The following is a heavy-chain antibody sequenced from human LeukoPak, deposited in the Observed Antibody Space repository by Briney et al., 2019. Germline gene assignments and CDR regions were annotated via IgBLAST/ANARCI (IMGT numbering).Heavy chain of an antibody. V-gene: IGHV3-66*01. CDR2: IYSGGST. D-gene: IGHD3-22*01. J-gene: IGHJ6*02. CDR3: ARGSSGYYYYYGMDV. CDR1: GFTVSSNY. Sequence: GGSLRLSSAASGFTVSSNYMSWVRQAPGKGLEWVSVIYSGGSTYYADSVKGRFTISRDNSKNTLYLQMNSLRAEDTAVYYCARGSSGYYYYYGMDVWGQGTTVTVSS.